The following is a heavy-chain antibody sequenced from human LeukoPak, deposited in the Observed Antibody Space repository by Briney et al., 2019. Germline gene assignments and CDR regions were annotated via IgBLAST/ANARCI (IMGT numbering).Heavy chain of an antibody. CDR1: GFTFSNAW. Sequence: GGSLRLSCAASGFTFSNAWMSWVRQAPGKGLEWVGRIKSKTDGGTTDYAAPVKGRFTTSRDDSKNTLYLQMNSLKTEDTAVYYCTTVYDFWSGYIGDYWGQGTLVTVSS. CDR3: TTVYDFWSGYIGDY. D-gene: IGHD3-3*01. J-gene: IGHJ4*02. V-gene: IGHV3-15*01. CDR2: IKSKTDGGTT.